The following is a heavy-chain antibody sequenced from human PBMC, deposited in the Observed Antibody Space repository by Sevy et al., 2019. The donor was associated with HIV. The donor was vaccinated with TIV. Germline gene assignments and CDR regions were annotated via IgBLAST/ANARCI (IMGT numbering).Heavy chain of an antibody. Sequence: GGSLRLSCAASGFIFSSHGIHWVRQAPGKGLEWVAFISYDGTNKYYADSVKGRFIISRDNSKNALYLQMNNPRAGDTAVYYCAKSDSWNYAAPVDAFDIWGQGRMVTVSS. D-gene: IGHD1-7*01. CDR3: AKSDSWNYAAPVDAFDI. V-gene: IGHV3-30*18. CDR1: GFIFSSHG. CDR2: ISYDGTNK. J-gene: IGHJ3*02.